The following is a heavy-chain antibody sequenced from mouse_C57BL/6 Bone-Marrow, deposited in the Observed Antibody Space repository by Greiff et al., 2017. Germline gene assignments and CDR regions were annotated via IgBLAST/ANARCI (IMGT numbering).Heavy chain of an antibody. D-gene: IGHD3-2*02. Sequence: EVQRVESGGDLVKPGGSLKLSCAASGFTFSSYGMSWVRQTPDKRLGWVATISSGGSYTYYPDSVKGRFTISRDNAKNTLYLQMSSLKSEDTAMYYCARRRQLRLFDYWGQGTTLTVSS. V-gene: IGHV5-6*01. CDR1: GFTFSSYG. CDR2: ISSGGSYT. J-gene: IGHJ2*01. CDR3: ARRRQLRLFDY.